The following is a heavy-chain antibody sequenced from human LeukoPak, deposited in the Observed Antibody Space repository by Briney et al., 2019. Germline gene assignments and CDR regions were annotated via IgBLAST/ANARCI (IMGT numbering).Heavy chain of an antibody. J-gene: IGHJ4*02. Sequence: GGSLRLSCADSGFTFRSYWMTWVRQAPGKGLEWVANTKKDGSGKEYVDSVKGLFTISRDNAKNSLYLQMNSLRVEDTAVYYFVRVDTSGYYYELSFDYWGQGTLVTVSS. D-gene: IGHD3-22*01. CDR1: GFTFRSYW. V-gene: IGHV3-7*01. CDR2: TKKDGSGK. CDR3: VRVDTSGYYYELSFDY.